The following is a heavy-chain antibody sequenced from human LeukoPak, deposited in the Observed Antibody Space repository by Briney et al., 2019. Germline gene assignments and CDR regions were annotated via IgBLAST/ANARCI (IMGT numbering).Heavy chain of an antibody. CDR2: IIPIFGTA. V-gene: IGHV1-69*13. CDR1: GYTFTSYG. D-gene: IGHD6-13*01. Sequence: SVKVSCKASGYTFTSYGISWVRQAPGQGLEWMGGIIPIFGTANYAQKFQGRVTITADESTSTAYMELSSLRSEDTAVYYCARDLSWNYYYYMDVWGKGTTVTVSS. CDR3: ARDLSWNYYYYMDV. J-gene: IGHJ6*03.